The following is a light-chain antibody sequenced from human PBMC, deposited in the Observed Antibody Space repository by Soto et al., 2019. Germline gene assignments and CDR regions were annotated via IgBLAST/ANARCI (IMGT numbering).Light chain of an antibody. J-gene: IGLJ1*01. CDR1: SSDVGGSNF. CDR3: VSFTSSTTYV. Sequence: QSVLTQPASVSASPGQSITISCTGTSSDVGGSNFVSWYQQHPGKPPKLIIYDVATRPSGVSNPFSGSKSGSTASLIISRLQTEDEADYYCVSFTSSTTYVFGSGTKLTVL. CDR2: DVA. V-gene: IGLV2-14*03.